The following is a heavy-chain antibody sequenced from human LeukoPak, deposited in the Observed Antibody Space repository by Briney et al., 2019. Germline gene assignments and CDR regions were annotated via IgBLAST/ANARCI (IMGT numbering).Heavy chain of an antibody. J-gene: IGHJ4*02. D-gene: IGHD5-24*01. Sequence: GGSLRLSCAASGLTFTNYAMAWVRQAPGKGLEWVSTASSDGSSTYYVDPVQGRFTVSRVNSRSIMFLQMNSLRGDDTAVYYCATSEMATRKGHHYWGQGALVTVSS. CDR1: GLTFTNYA. CDR3: ATSEMATRKGHHY. CDR2: ASSDGSST. V-gene: IGHV3-23*01.